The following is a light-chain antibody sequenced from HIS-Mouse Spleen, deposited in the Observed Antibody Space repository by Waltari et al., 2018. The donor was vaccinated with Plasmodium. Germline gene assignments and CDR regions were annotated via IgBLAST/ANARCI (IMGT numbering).Light chain of an antibody. Sequence: QSALTQPASVSGPPGQSITIPCPGPSSAVGGSNYVSWYQQHPAKAPKLMIYDVSNRPSGVSNRFSGSKSGNTASLTISGLQAEDEADYYCSSYTSSSTLVFGGGTKLTVL. CDR2: DVS. V-gene: IGLV2-14*03. J-gene: IGLJ2*01. CDR1: SSAVGGSNY. CDR3: SSYTSSSTLV.